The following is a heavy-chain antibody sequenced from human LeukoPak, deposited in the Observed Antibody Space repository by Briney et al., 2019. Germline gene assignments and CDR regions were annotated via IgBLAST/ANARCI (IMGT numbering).Heavy chain of an antibody. J-gene: IGHJ6*03. V-gene: IGHV3-73*01. Sequence: PGGSLGLSCAASGFTFSGSAMHWVRQASGKGLEWVGRIRSKANSYATAYAASVKGRFTISRDDSKNTAYLQMNSLKTEDTAVYYCAREPGIAVASLYYYYMDVWGKGTTVTISS. CDR2: IRSKANSYAT. CDR1: GFTFSGSA. D-gene: IGHD6-19*01. CDR3: AREPGIAVASLYYYYMDV.